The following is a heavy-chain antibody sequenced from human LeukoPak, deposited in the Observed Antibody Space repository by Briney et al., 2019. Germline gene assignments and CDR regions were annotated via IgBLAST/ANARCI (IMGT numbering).Heavy chain of an antibody. Sequence: PVGSLRHSCVPPLGSPTVTMINTGRQAPGKGLEWVSYISSSSSTIYYADSVKGRFTISRDNAKNSLYLQMNSLRDDDTAVYYCARDHYDILTGYYTRWYYFDYWGQGTLVTVSS. V-gene: IGHV3-48*02. J-gene: IGHJ4*02. CDR3: ARDHYDILTGYYTRWYYFDY. CDR2: ISSSSSTI. D-gene: IGHD3-9*01. CDR1: GSPTVTM.